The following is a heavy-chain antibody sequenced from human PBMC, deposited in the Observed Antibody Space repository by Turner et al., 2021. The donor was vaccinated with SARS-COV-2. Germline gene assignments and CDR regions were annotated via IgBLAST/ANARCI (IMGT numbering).Heavy chain of an antibody. J-gene: IGHJ6*02. CDR1: GGSISSSSYY. CDR2: IYYSGST. V-gene: IGHV4-39*01. Sequence: QLQLQESGPGLEKPSETLSLTCTVSGGSISSSSYYWGWIRQPPGKGLEWIGSIYYSGSTYYNPSLKSRVTISVDTSKNQFSVKLSSVTAADTAVYYCAIAPNYYYGMDVWGQGTTVTVSS. CDR3: AIAPNYYYGMDV.